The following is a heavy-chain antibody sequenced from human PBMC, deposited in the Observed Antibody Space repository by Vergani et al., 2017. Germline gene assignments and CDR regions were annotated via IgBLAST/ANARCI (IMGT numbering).Heavy chain of an antibody. CDR2: IRSKAYGGTT. Sequence: EVQLVESGGGLVQPGRSLRLSCTASGFTFGDYAMSWFRQAPGKGLEWVGFIRSKAYGGTTEYAASVKGRSTISRDDSKSIAYLQMNSLKTEDTAVYYCTRDVHDYGDYGDFDYWGQGTLVTVSS. CDR3: TRDVHDYGDYGDFDY. V-gene: IGHV3-49*03. J-gene: IGHJ4*02. D-gene: IGHD4-17*01. CDR1: GFTFGDYA.